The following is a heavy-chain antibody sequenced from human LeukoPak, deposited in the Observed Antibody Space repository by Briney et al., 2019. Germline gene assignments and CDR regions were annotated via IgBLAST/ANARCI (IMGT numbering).Heavy chain of an antibody. CDR1: GFTFSSYG. V-gene: IGHV3-23*01. Sequence: GGSLRLSCAASGFTFSSYGMSWVRQAPGKGLEWVSAISGSGGSTYYADSVKGRFTISRDNSKNTLYLQMNSLRAEDTAVYYCAKDLIMVRGVTDYWGQGTLVTVSS. D-gene: IGHD3-10*01. CDR3: AKDLIMVRGVTDY. J-gene: IGHJ4*02. CDR2: ISGSGGST.